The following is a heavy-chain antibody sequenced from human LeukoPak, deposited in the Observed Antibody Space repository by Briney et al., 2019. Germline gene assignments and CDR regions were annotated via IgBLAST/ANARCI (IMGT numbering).Heavy chain of an antibody. CDR2: ISNSSSYI. D-gene: IGHD3-10*01. J-gene: IGHJ4*02. CDR3: AREGFFMVRGVIIRKGYFDY. CDR1: GITFRSHS. Sequence: PWGALRLSCAASGITFRSHSMNWVRQAPGKGLEWVPSISNSSSYIYYADSVKGRFTISRDNAKNSLYLQMNSLRAEDTAVYYCAREGFFMVRGVIIRKGYFDYWGQGTLVTVSS. V-gene: IGHV3-21*01.